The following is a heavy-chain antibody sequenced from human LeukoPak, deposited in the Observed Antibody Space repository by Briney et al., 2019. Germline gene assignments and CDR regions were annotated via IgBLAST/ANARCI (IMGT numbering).Heavy chain of an antibody. CDR1: GGSISSYY. V-gene: IGHV4-59*01. J-gene: IGHJ5*02. Sequence: PSETLSLTCTVSGGSISSYYWSWIRQPPGKGLEWIGYIYYSGSTNYSPSLKSRVTISVDTSKNQFSLKLSSVTAADTAVYYCARELRYSGYDTASYWFDPWGQGTLVTVSS. CDR3: ARELRYSGYDTASYWFDP. D-gene: IGHD5-12*01. CDR2: IYYSGST.